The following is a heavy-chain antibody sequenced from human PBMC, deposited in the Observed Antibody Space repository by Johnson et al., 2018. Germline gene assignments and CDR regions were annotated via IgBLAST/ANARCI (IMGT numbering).Heavy chain of an antibody. CDR2: INPSGGST. V-gene: IGHV1-46*01. J-gene: IGHJ1*01. CDR3: ARGAAAAPYGYFQY. Sequence: QVQLQESGAEVKKPGSSVKVSCKASGGTFSSYAISWVRQAPGQGLEWMGIINPSGGSTSYAQKFQGRVTMTRDTSTSTVYMELSSLRSEDTAVYYCARGAAAAPYGYFQYWGQGTLVTVSS. CDR1: GGTFSSYA. D-gene: IGHD6-13*01.